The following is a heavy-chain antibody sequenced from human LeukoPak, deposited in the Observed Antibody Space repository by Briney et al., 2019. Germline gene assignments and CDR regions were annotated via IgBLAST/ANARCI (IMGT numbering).Heavy chain of an antibody. D-gene: IGHD5-18*01. V-gene: IGHV3-30-3*01. CDR3: ARDHYSYGPDY. CDR2: ILYDGSNK. J-gene: IGHJ4*02. CDR1: GFTFSSYA. Sequence: GRSLRLSCAASGFTFSSYAMHWVRQAPGKGLEWVAVILYDGSNKYYADSVKGRFTISRDNSKNTLYLQMNSLRAEDTAVYYCARDHYSYGPDYWGQGTLVTVSS.